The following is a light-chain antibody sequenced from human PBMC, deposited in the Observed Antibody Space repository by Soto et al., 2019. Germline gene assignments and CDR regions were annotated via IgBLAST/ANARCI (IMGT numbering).Light chain of an antibody. Sequence: DIQMTQSPSSLSASVGDRVTVTCRAGQSISRYLNWYQQRPGKAPKLLIYSASTLQTGVPSRFSGSASGTDYTLTISPLQPEDIATYSCQQSYDSPPTFGGGTKVDIK. V-gene: IGKV1-39*01. J-gene: IGKJ4*01. CDR2: SAS. CDR3: QQSYDSPPT. CDR1: QSISRY.